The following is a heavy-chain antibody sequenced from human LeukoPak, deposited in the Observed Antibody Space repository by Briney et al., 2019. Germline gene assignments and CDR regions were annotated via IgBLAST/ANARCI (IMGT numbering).Heavy chain of an antibody. D-gene: IGHD2-15*01. V-gene: IGHV4-59*08. CDR1: GGSISSYY. Sequence: SETLSLTCTVSGGSISSYYWSWIRQPPGKGLEWIGYIYYSGSTNYNPSLKSRVTISVGTSKNQFSLKLSSVTAADTAVYYWARHIAGHSDYWGQGTLVTVSS. J-gene: IGHJ4*02. CDR2: IYYSGST. CDR3: ARHIAGHSDY.